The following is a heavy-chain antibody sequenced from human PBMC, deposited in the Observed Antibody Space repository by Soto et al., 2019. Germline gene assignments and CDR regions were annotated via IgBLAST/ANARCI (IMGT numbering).Heavy chain of an antibody. CDR2: ISGSGGST. CDR3: AKGKRSITIFGVVIIPGMDV. CDR1: GFTFSSYA. Sequence: PWGCLRLSCGASGFTFSSYAMSWVRQAPGKGLEWVSAISGSGGSTYYAYSVKGRFTISRDNSKNTLYLQMNSLRAEDTAVYYCAKGKRSITIFGVVIIPGMDVWGQGTTVTVSS. D-gene: IGHD3-3*01. V-gene: IGHV3-23*01. J-gene: IGHJ6*02.